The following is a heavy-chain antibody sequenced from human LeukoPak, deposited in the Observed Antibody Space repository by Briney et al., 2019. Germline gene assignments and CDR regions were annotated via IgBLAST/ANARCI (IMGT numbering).Heavy chain of an antibody. J-gene: IGHJ4*02. CDR3: ARVSYYDSSGYYFLSYVDY. CDR2: IYSGGST. CDR1: GFTVSSNY. D-gene: IGHD3-22*01. V-gene: IGHV3-53*01. Sequence: GGSLRLSCAASGFTVSSNYMSWVRQAPGRGLEWVSVIYSGGSTYYADSVRGRFTISRDNSKNTLYLQMNSLGAEDTAVYYCARVSYYDSSGYYFLSYVDYWGQGTLVSVSS.